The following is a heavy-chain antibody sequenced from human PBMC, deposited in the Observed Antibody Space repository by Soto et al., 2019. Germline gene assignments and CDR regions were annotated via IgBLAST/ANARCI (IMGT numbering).Heavy chain of an antibody. CDR1: GYTFTSYA. V-gene: IGHV1-3*01. J-gene: IGHJ3*02. CDR2: INAGNGNT. CDR3: ARRIAASTIDAFDI. D-gene: IGHD6-6*01. Sequence: ASVKVSCKASGYTFTSYAMHWVRQAPGQRLEWMGWINAGNGNTKYSQKFQGRVTITRDTSASTAYMELSSLRSEDTAVYYCARRIAASTIDAFDIWGQGTMVTVSS.